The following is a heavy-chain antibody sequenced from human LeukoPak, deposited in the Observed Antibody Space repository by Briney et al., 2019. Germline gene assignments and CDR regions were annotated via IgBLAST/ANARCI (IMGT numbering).Heavy chain of an antibody. CDR1: GFTFSDYY. V-gene: IGHV3-11*01. CDR3: AKDSRVGAYDYFDY. D-gene: IGHD1-26*01. Sequence: GGSLRLSCAASGFTFSDYYVSWIRQAPGKGLEWVSYISSSGSSIYYADPVKGRFTISRDNAKNSLYLQMNSLKAEDTAFYYCAKDSRVGAYDYFDYWGQGTLVTVSS. J-gene: IGHJ4*02. CDR2: ISSSGSSI.